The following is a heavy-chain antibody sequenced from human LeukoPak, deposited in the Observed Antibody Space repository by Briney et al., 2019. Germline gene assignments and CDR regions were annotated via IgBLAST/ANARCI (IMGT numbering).Heavy chain of an antibody. CDR3: AKSPSCDILTGYYNN. CDR2: ISYDGSNK. CDR1: GFTFSSYG. D-gene: IGHD3-9*01. Sequence: GGSLRLSCAASGFTFSSYGMHWVRQAPGKGLEWVAVISYDGSNKYYADSVKGRFTISRDNSKNTLYLQMNSLRAEDTAVYYCAKSPSCDILTGYYNNWGQGTLVTVSS. J-gene: IGHJ4*02. V-gene: IGHV3-30*18.